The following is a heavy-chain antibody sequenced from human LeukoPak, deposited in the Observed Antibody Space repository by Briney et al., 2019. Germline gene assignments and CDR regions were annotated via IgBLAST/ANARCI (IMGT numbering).Heavy chain of an antibody. CDR2: IYYSGST. J-gene: IGHJ4*02. V-gene: IGHV4-59*01. CDR1: GGSISSYY. D-gene: IGHD3-16*01. CDR3: TRGAGWLIDY. Sequence: SETLSLTCTVSGGSISSYYWSWIRQPPGKGLEWIGYIYYSGSTNYNPSLKSRVTISVDTSKNKFSLKLSSVTAADTAVYYCTRGAGWLIDYWGQGILDTVSS.